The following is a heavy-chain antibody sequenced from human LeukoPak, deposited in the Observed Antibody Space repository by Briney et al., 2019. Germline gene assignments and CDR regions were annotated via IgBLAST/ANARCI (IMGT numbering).Heavy chain of an antibody. CDR1: GFTVSSNY. Sequence: GGSLRLSCAASGFTVSSNYMSWVRQAPGKGLEWVSVIYSGGSTYYADSVKGRFTISRDNSKNTLYLQMNSLRAGDTAVYYCARDLRYFGSMDVWGQGTTVTVSS. CDR2: IYSGGST. J-gene: IGHJ6*02. V-gene: IGHV3-53*01. D-gene: IGHD3-9*01. CDR3: ARDLRYFGSMDV.